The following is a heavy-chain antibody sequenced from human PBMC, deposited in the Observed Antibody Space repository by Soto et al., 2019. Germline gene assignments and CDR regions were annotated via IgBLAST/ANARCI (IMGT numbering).Heavy chain of an antibody. CDR2: INAGNGNT. J-gene: IGHJ6*03. Sequence: ASVAVSTTASVSPFTIYSIHCVRQAPGQRLEWMGWINAGNGNTKYSQKFQGRVTITRDTSASTAYMELSSLRSEDTAVYYCARGYWDYYYYYYMDVGGKGTKVTVSS. V-gene: IGHV1-3*01. CDR3: ARGYWDYYYYYYMDV. D-gene: IGHD2-8*02. CDR1: VSPFTIYS.